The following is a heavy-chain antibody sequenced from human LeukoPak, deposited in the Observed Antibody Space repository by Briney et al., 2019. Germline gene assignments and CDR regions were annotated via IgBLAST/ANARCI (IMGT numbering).Heavy chain of an antibody. CDR3: ATHSYYYGSGSYPHYLDY. J-gene: IGHJ4*02. CDR2: INSDGSST. V-gene: IGHV3-74*01. D-gene: IGHD3-10*01. CDR1: GFTFSSYW. Sequence: GGSLRLSCAASGFTFSSYWMHWVRQAPGKGLVWVSRINSDGSSTSYADSVKGRFTISRDNAKNSLYLQMNSLRAEDTALYYCATHSYYYGSGSYPHYLDYWGQGTLVTVSS.